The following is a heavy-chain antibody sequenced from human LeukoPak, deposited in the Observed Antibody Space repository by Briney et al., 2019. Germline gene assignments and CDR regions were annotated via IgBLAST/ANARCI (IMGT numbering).Heavy chain of an antibody. CDR2: IYYSGST. CDR3: ASRPVYSYGYGGWFDP. V-gene: IGHV4-59*01. J-gene: IGHJ5*02. D-gene: IGHD5-18*01. CDR1: GGSIRSYY. Sequence: SETLSLTGTVSGGSIRSYYWSWIRQPPGKGLEWIGYIYYSGSTNYNPSLKSRVTISVDTSKNQFSLKLSSVTAADTAVYYCASRPVYSYGYGGWFDPWGQGTLVTVSS.